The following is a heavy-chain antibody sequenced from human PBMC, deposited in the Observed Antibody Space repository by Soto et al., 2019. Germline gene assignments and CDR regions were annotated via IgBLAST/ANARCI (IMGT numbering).Heavy chain of an antibody. CDR2: ISPIYGTA. CDR1: GYTFTSYG. D-gene: IGHD3-10*01. Sequence: SVKVSCKASGYTFTSYGISWVRQAPGQGLEWMGWISPIYGTANYAQKLQGRVTITADESTSTAYMELSSLRSEDTAVYYCARAQIGTYNWFDPWGQGTLVTVS. J-gene: IGHJ5*02. V-gene: IGHV1-69*13. CDR3: ARAQIGTYNWFDP.